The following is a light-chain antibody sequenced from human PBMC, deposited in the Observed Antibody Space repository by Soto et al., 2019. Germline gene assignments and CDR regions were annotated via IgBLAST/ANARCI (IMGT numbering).Light chain of an antibody. Sequence: QSVLTQPPSASGTPGQRVTISRSGSSSNIGTNTVSWYQHLPGTAPKLLIYNNNQRPSGVPDRFSGSKSGTSASLAISGLQSEDEADYYCAAWDDSLSGHFVFGTGTKVTVL. CDR1: SSNIGTNT. V-gene: IGLV1-44*01. CDR2: NNN. CDR3: AAWDDSLSGHFV. J-gene: IGLJ1*01.